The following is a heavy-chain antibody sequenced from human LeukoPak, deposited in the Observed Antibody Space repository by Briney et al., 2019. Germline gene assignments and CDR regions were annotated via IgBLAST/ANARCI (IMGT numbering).Heavy chain of an antibody. J-gene: IGHJ4*02. Sequence: KPSETLSLTCTVSGGSISSGGYYWSWIRQHPGKGLEWIGHIYYSGSTYYNPSLKSRVAISVDTSKNQFSLKLSSVTAADTAVYYCARRRGDYASDYWGQGTLVTVSS. D-gene: IGHD4-17*01. CDR1: GGSISSGGYY. CDR2: IYYSGST. CDR3: ARRRGDYASDY. V-gene: IGHV4-31*03.